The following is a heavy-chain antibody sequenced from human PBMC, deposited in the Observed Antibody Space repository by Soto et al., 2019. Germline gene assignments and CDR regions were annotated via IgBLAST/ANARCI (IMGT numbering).Heavy chain of an antibody. J-gene: IGHJ4*02. CDR3: VRVDDYVWGSFRP. Sequence: QVQLVQSGAEVKEPGASVRVSCKASGYTFTTHGISWVRQAPGQGLEWMGWISPYNGKTTYAQKVQGRVTMTTDTSTSTAYMELRGLRSDDTAVYYCVRVDDYVWGSFRPWGQGTQVTVSS. CDR2: ISPYNGKT. D-gene: IGHD3-16*02. CDR1: GYTFTTHG. V-gene: IGHV1-18*04.